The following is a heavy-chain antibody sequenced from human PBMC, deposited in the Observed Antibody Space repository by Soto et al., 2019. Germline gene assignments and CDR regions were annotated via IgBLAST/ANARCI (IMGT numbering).Heavy chain of an antibody. D-gene: IGHD3-22*01. Sequence: PSETLSLTCTVSGGAITAYYWSWIRQPVGEGLQWIGRVYSTGSTNYNPSLRSRVTMSVDTSQNQFFLRLSSVTAADTAVYYRARDEYYDSNNWFDHWGQGILVTVSS. CDR2: VYSTGST. CDR1: GGAITAYY. J-gene: IGHJ5*02. V-gene: IGHV4-4*07. CDR3: ARDEYYDSNNWFDH.